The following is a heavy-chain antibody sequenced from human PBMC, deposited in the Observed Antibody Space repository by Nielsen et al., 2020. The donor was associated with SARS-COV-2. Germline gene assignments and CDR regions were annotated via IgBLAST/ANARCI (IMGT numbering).Heavy chain of an antibody. V-gene: IGHV1-69*06. J-gene: IGHJ3*02. CDR3: ARSNRRSGSDAFDI. CDR2: IIPIFGTA. D-gene: IGHD3-3*01. Sequence: SVKVSCKASGGTFSRYGISWVRQAPGQGLEWMGGIIPIFGTANYAQKFQGRVTITADKSTSTAYMELSSLRSEDTAVYYCARSNRRSGSDAFDIWGQGTMATVSS. CDR1: GGTFSRYG.